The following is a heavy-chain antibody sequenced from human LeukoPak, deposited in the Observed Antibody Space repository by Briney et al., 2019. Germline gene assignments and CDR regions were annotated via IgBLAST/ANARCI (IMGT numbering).Heavy chain of an antibody. CDR3: AREGPYSDSSRSRFDF. CDR2: INSNGGST. J-gene: IGHJ4*02. D-gene: IGHD6-6*01. V-gene: IGHV1-46*01. Sequence: ASVKVSCKASGYTFTNYYIHWVRQAPGQGLEWTGIINSNGGSTSYAQKFQGRVTMTRDTSTTTVYMELSSLRSEDTAFYYCAREGPYSDSSRSRFDFWGQGTLVTVSS. CDR1: GYTFTNYY.